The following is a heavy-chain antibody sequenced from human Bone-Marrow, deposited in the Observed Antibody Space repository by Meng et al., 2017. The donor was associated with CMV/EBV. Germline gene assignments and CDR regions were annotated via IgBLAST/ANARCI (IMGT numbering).Heavy chain of an antibody. Sequence: CAVYGGSFRGYYWDWIRPPPGKGLEWIGEINHSGRTSYTPSLKSRVTISVDTSKNQFSLKLSSVTAADTAVYYCAGLCSGGSCYMGGYWGQGTLVTVSS. V-gene: IGHV4-34*01. J-gene: IGHJ4*02. D-gene: IGHD2-15*01. CDR3: AGLCSGGSCYMGGY. CDR1: GGSFRGYY. CDR2: INHSGRT.